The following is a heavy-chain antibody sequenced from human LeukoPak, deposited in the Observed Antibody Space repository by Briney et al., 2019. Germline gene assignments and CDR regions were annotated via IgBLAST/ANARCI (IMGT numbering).Heavy chain of an antibody. CDR1: GFTFGDYA. V-gene: IGHV3-49*04. CDR2: IRGKAYGGTT. Sequence: GGSLRLSCTASGFTFGDYAMSWVRQAPGKGLEWVSFIRGKAYGGTTEYAASVKGRFTISRDDSKSIAYLQMTSLKTEDTAVYYCTRGRCSSTSCYSYFDYWGQGTLVTVSS. CDR3: TRGRCSSTSCYSYFDY. D-gene: IGHD2-2*01. J-gene: IGHJ4*02.